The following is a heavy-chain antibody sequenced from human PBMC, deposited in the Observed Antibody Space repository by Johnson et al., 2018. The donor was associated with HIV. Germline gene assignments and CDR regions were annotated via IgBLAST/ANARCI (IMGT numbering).Heavy chain of an antibody. CDR3: AKDACGSDSRAQSISAAFDI. CDR2: ISWDGGST. V-gene: IGHV3-43*01. Sequence: EVQLVESGGGVVRPGGSLRLSCEGSGFSFDDYGISWVRQAPGKGLEWVSLISWDGGSTYYADSVKGRFTISRDNSKNSLYLQMNSLRTEDTALYYCAKDACGSDSRAQSISAAFDIWGQGTMVTVSS. D-gene: IGHD2-21*02. CDR1: GFSFDDYG. J-gene: IGHJ3*02.